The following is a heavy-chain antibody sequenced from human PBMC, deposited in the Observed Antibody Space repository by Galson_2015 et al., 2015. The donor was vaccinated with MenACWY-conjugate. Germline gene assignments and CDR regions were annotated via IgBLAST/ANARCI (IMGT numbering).Heavy chain of an antibody. CDR3: AREFSY. CDR1: GGSASSSGYY. Sequence: ETLSLTCTVSGGSASSSGYYWTWIRQPPGKGLEWIGLIYDSGTTKYNPSLKGRVTISLDTSENQVSLKLSSVTAADTAVYYCAREFSYWGQGTLVTVSS. J-gene: IGHJ4*02. CDR2: IYDSGTT. D-gene: IGHD2/OR15-2a*01. V-gene: IGHV4-61*08.